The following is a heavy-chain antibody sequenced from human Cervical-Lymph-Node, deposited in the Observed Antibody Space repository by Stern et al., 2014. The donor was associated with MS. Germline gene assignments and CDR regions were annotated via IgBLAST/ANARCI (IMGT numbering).Heavy chain of an antibody. CDR3: ARRDGTSSRNGLVY. Sequence: QVQLMQSGAEVKKPGSSVKVSCKVSGGTFSSYRITWVRQAPGQGLEWMGGITPIFGTANYAQKFQERVTITADESTSTAYMELSSLRSEDTAVYFCARRDGTSSRNGLVYWGQGTLVTVSS. V-gene: IGHV1-69*01. CDR2: ITPIFGTA. CDR1: GGTFSSYR. D-gene: IGHD6-13*01. J-gene: IGHJ4*02.